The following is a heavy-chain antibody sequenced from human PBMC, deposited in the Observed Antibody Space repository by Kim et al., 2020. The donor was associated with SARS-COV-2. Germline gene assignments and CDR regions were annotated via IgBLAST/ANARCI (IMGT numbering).Heavy chain of an antibody. CDR3: ARGEEYCSGGSCDAIDY. D-gene: IGHD2-15*01. Sequence: VKGRFTISRDNAKTPLYLQMNSLRAEDTAVYYCARGEEYCSGGSCDAIDYWGQGTLVTVSS. V-gene: IGHV3-21*06. J-gene: IGHJ4*02.